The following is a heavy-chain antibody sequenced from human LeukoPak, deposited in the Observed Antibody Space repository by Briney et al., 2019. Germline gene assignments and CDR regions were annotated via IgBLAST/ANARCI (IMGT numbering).Heavy chain of an antibody. CDR3: AELGITMIGGV. CDR1: GFTFSSYW. CDR2: INSDESST. Sequence: GGSLRLSCAASGFTFSSYWMHWVRQAPGKGLVWVSRINSDESSTSYADSVKGRFTISRDNAKDTLYLQMNSLRAGDTAVYYCAELGITMIGGVWGKETTVTISS. V-gene: IGHV3-74*01. J-gene: IGHJ6*04. D-gene: IGHD3-10*02.